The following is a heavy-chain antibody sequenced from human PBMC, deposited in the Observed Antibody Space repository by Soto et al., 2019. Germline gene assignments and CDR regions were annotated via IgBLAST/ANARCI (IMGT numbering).Heavy chain of an antibody. D-gene: IGHD6-6*01. CDR2: IYHSGST. CDR3: ATNSSFNFDI. CDR1: NDSITSDNW. J-gene: IGHJ3*02. Sequence: QVQLQESGPGLVEPSGTLSLTCSISNDSITSDNWWSWVRQPLGKGLEWIGEIYHSGSTNYNPSLQSRVTISVDKSKNQFSLEVTSVTTADTAVYYCATNSSFNFDIWGQGIMGTVSS. V-gene: IGHV4-4*02.